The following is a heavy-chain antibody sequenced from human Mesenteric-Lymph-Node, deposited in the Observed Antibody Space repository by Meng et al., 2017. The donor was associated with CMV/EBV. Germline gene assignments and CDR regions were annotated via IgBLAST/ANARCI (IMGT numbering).Heavy chain of an antibody. J-gene: IGHJ4*02. CDR1: GFTFNTHA. D-gene: IGHD2-15*01. V-gene: IGHV3-23*01. Sequence: GESLKISCVASGFTFNTHAMNWVRQAPGKGLEWVSIIGADSGGIQYGDSVKGRFTTSRDNSKNTLYLRVDSLRVEDTAIYFCAKGGQEVPLTRRFDYWGQGTLVTVSS. CDR2: IGADSGGI. CDR3: AKGGQEVPLTRRFDY.